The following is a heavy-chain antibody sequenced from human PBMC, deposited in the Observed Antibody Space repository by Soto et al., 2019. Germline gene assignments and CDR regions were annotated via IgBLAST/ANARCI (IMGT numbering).Heavy chain of an antibody. Sequence: PSETLSLTCAVYGGSFSGYYWSWIRQPPGKGLEWIGEINHSGSTNYNPSLKSRVTISVDTSKNQFSLKLSSVTAADTAVYYCARGRRHYDILTGYYQYYMDVWGKGTTVTVSS. D-gene: IGHD3-9*01. V-gene: IGHV4-34*01. CDR2: INHSGST. CDR3: ARGRRHYDILTGYYQYYMDV. J-gene: IGHJ6*03. CDR1: GGSFSGYY.